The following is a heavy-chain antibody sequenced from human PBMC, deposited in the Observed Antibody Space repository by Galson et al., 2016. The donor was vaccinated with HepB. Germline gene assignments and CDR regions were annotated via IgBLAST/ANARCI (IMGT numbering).Heavy chain of an antibody. D-gene: IGHD6-13*01. CDR2: IWFDGTYN. CDR3: ARAGVSNWPDFDF. V-gene: IGHV3-33*01. J-gene: IGHJ4*02. Sequence: SLRLSCAASGFHFSGYGMHWVRQAPGKGLEWVALIWFDGTYNSSADSVRGRFTISRDDSMNTVFLQMDSLRAEDTAVYYCARAGVSNWPDFDFWGQGALVTVS. CDR1: GFHFSGYG.